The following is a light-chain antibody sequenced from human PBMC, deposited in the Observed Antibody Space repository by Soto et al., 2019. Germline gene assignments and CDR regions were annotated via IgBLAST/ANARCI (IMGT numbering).Light chain of an antibody. J-gene: IGLJ1*01. CDR1: SSDVGGYNF. CDR3: SSYRSSSTPLCV. V-gene: IGLV2-14*01. Sequence: QSAXTQPASVSXXPGQSITISCTGTSSDVGGYNFVSWYQQHPGKAPKLVIYEVNNRPSGVSNRFSGSKSGNTASLTISGLQAEDEADYYCSSYRSSSTPLCVFGSGTKLTVL. CDR2: EVN.